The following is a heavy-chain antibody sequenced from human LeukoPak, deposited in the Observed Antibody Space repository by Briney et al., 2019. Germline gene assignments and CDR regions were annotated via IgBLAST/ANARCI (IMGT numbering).Heavy chain of an antibody. CDR2: ISGTSGST. CDR1: GFTFSTYA. CDR3: AITSIAAAARQGF. V-gene: IGHV3-23*01. D-gene: IGHD6-13*01. Sequence: PGGSLRLSCAASGFTFSTYAMSWVRQAPGKGLEWVSAISGTSGSTYYTDSVKGRFTISRDNSKNTLYLQMNSLRAEDTALYYCAITSIAAAARQGFWGQGTLVTVSS. J-gene: IGHJ4*02.